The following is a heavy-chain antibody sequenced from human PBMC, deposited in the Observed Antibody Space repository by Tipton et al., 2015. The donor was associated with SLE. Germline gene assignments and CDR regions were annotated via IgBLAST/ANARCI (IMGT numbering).Heavy chain of an antibody. CDR3: AKTLAGATPGRYQSYWYFDL. V-gene: IGHV4-61*02. D-gene: IGHD1-1*01. J-gene: IGHJ2*01. CDR2: IYTSGKT. CDR1: GGAISSGGYY. Sequence: LRLSCTVSGGAISSGGYYWSWIRQPAGKGLEWIGRIYTSGKTSYNPPLKSRSPISMALSKNQFSVNLSSVTASDTAVYYCAKTLAGATPGRYQSYWYFDLWGRGLRVIVSS.